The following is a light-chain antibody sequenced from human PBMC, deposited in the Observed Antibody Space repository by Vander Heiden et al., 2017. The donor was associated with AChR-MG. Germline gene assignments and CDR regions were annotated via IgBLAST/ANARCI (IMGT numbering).Light chain of an antibody. CDR3: QSYDSSLSGSVV. CDR2: GNS. V-gene: IGLV1-40*01. Sequence: QPVPTQPPAVSGAPGPRVTIPCPRSSSNIGAGYDVPWYQQLPGTAPKLLIYGNSNRPSGVTARFSGSKSGTSASLAITGLQAEDEADYYCQSYDSSLSGSVVFGGGTKLTVL. CDR1: SSNIGAGYD. J-gene: IGLJ2*01.